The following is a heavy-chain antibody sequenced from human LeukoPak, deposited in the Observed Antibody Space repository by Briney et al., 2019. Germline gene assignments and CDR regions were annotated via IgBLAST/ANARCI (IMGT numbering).Heavy chain of an antibody. V-gene: IGHV3-23*01. CDR2: ISDSGTST. D-gene: IGHD2-21*02. CDR1: GFTFRSYA. CDR3: AKQVCGADCYYYYGMDV. J-gene: IGHJ6*02. Sequence: GGSLRLSCAASGFTFRSYAMTWVRQAPGKGLEWVSSISDSGTSTYYADSVKGRFTISRDNSKNPLYLQMNSLRAEDTAVYYCAKQVCGADCYYYYGMDVWGQGTTVTVSS.